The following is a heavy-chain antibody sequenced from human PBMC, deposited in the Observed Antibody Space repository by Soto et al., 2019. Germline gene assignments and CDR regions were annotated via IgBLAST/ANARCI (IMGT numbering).Heavy chain of an antibody. CDR2: IYWDDDK. CDR1: GFSLSTSGVG. J-gene: IGHJ1*01. V-gene: IGHV2-5*02. CDR3: AHMRVRMIVGAGHVHH. D-gene: IGHD3-22*01. Sequence: QITLKESGPTLVKPSQTLTLTCTFSGFSLSTSGVGVGWIRQPPGKALEWLALIYWDDDKRYSPSLKSRLTITKDTAKYQVVLTLSDVDPVDTATYYCAHMRVRMIVGAGHVHHWGQGTLVTVSS.